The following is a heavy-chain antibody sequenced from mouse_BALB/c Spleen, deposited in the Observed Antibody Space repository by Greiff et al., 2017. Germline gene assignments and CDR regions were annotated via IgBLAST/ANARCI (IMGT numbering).Heavy chain of an antibody. D-gene: IGHD3-3*01. CDR3: AKGGTGPYFDY. V-gene: IGHV2-3*01. J-gene: IGHJ2*01. CDR2: IWGDGST. CDR1: GFSLTGYG. Sequence: VKLQESGPGLVAPSQSLSITCTVSGFSLTGYGVNWVRQPPGKGLEWLGVIWGDGSTNYHSALISRLSISKDNSKSQVFLKLNSLQTDDTATYYCAKGGTGPYFDYWGQGTTLTVSS.